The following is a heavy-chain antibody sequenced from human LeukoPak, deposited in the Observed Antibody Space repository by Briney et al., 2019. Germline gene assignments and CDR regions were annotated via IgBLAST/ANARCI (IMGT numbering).Heavy chain of an antibody. CDR3: ARDGPTFCGGDCYSSF. Sequence: GGSLRLSCAASGFTFSSYAMHWVRQAPGKGLEWVAVISYDGSNKYYADSVKGRFTISRDNSKNTLYLQMNSLRAEDTDVYYCARDGPTFCGGDCYSSFWGQGTLVTVSS. CDR2: ISYDGSNK. J-gene: IGHJ4*02. V-gene: IGHV3-30*04. D-gene: IGHD2-21*02. CDR1: GFTFSSYA.